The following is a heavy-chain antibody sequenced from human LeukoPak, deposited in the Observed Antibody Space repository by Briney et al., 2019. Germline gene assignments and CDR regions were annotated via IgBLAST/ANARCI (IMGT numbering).Heavy chain of an antibody. CDR3: AKDRRPGFLEWLSSV. CDR1: GFTFSSYA. CDR2: ISYDGSSK. D-gene: IGHD3-3*01. J-gene: IGHJ4*02. V-gene: IGHV3-30-3*01. Sequence: GGSLRLSCAASGFTFSSYAMHWVRQAPGKGLEWVAVISYDGSSKYHTDSVKGRFTISRDNSKNTLYLQMNSLRTEDTALYYCAKDRRPGFLEWLSSVWGQGTLVTVSS.